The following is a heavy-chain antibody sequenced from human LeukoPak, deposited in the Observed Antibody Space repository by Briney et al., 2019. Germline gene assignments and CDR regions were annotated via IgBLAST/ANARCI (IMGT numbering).Heavy chain of an antibody. Sequence: SETLSLTCAVYGGSFSDYYWTWIRQPPGKGLEWIGEINHSGSTNYNPSLKSRVTISVDTSKNQFSLKLSSVTAADTAVYYCARGSYSSGWYHYYYYGMDVWGQGTTVTVSS. D-gene: IGHD6-19*01. CDR2: INHSGST. J-gene: IGHJ6*02. CDR1: GGSFSDYY. V-gene: IGHV4-34*01. CDR3: ARGSYSSGWYHYYYYGMDV.